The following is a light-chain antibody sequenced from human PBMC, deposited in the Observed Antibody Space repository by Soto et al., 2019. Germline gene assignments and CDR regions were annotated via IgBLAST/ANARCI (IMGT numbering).Light chain of an antibody. V-gene: IGKV3-11*01. J-gene: IGKJ4*01. Sequence: EIVFTQSPTTLSFSPVDRATLSCGASQSVSNNYLAWYQQKPGLAPRLLIYDASNRATGVPTRFSGSGSGTDFTLTISSLEPEDFAVYYCQQRNKWPPVTFGGGTKVDI. CDR2: DAS. CDR3: QQRNKWPPVT. CDR1: QSVSNNY.